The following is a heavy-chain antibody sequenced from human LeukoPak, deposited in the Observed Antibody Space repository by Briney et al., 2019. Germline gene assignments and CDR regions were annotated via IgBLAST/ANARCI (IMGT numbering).Heavy chain of an antibody. J-gene: IGHJ3*02. D-gene: IGHD2-2*01. CDR2: INSDGSST. CDR3: ARDWGIVVVPAAPYHRNAFDI. V-gene: IGHV3-74*01. Sequence: GGSLRLSCAASGFTLSSYWMHWVRQAPGKGLVWVSRINSDGSSTSYADSVKGRFTISRNNAKNTLYLQMNSLRAEDTAVYYCARDWGIVVVPAAPYHRNAFDIWGQGTMVTVSS. CDR1: GFTLSSYW.